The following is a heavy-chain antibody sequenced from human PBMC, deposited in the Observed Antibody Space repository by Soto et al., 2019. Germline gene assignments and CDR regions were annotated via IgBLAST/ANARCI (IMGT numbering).Heavy chain of an antibody. J-gene: IGHJ4*02. V-gene: IGHV3-30-3*01. D-gene: IGHD6-19*01. CDR1: GFTFSTYA. Sequence: QVQLVESGGGVVQPGRSLRLSCAASGFTFSTYAMHWVRQAPGKGLEWVALISYDGNKKYYADSVKGRFTISRDNSKNTLYLQMNSLRAEDTAVYFCARDLGIPVAGTFFDYWGQGTLVTVSS. CDR3: ARDLGIPVAGTFFDY. CDR2: ISYDGNKK.